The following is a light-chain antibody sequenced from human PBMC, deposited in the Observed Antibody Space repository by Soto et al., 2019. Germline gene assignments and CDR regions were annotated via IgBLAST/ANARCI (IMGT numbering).Light chain of an antibody. Sequence: QSALTQPASVSGSPGQSITISCTGSSSDVGGYNYVSWYQQHPGKAPKLMIYEVINRPPGVSSRFSGSKSGNTASLTISGLQAEDEADYYCCSYTSSDTHLVFGGGTKLTVL. J-gene: IGLJ3*02. V-gene: IGLV2-14*01. CDR1: SSDVGGYNY. CDR2: EVI. CDR3: CSYTSSDTHLV.